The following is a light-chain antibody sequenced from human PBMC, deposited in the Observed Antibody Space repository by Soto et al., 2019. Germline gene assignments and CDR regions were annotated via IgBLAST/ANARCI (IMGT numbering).Light chain of an antibody. Sequence: DIQMTQSPSSLSASVGDRVTITCRASQSISRYLNWYQQKPGRPPTLLIFETSTLQSGVPSRFSGRGVGSDFTLTISSLQPEDFAVYYCQQSFTSPLTFGGGTTVEIK. CDR2: ETS. CDR3: QQSFTSPLT. V-gene: IGKV1-39*01. J-gene: IGKJ4*01. CDR1: QSISRY.